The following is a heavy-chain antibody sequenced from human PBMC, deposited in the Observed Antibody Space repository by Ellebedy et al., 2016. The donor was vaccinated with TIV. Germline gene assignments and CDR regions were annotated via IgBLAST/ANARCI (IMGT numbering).Heavy chain of an antibody. CDR1: GGSFSGYY. J-gene: IGHJ5*02. D-gene: IGHD4-23*01. CDR2: INHSGST. Sequence: SETLSLTXAVYGGSFSGYYWSWIRQPPGKGLEWIGEINHSGSTNYNPSLKSRVTISVDTSKNQFSLKLSSVTAADTAVYYCATREYGGNSIRLWFDPWGQGTLVTVSS. CDR3: ATREYGGNSIRLWFDP. V-gene: IGHV4-34*01.